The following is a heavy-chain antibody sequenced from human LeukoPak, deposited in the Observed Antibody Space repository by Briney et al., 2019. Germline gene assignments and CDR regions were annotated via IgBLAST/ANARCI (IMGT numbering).Heavy chain of an antibody. V-gene: IGHV1-2*02. Sequence: GASVKVSCKPSGYNFTGYYLHWVRQAPGQGLEWMGWINPNTGGTNYAQNFQGRVTVTRDTSIGTAYMELSRLRSDDTAVYYCARFYSGYGNYYYYMDVWGKGTTVTVSS. CDR3: ARFYSGYGNYYYYMDV. D-gene: IGHD5-12*01. CDR2: INPNTGGT. CDR1: GYNFTGYY. J-gene: IGHJ6*03.